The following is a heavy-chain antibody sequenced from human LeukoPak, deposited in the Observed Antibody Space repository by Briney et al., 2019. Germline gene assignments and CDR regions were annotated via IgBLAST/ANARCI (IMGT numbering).Heavy chain of an antibody. CDR3: AKDLGVIIVPYAIDYYGLDV. CDR1: GFTFSRHG. D-gene: IGHD2-2*01. CDR2: VSYDESNK. V-gene: IGHV3-30*18. Sequence: GGSLRLSCAASGFTFSRHGMQWVRQAPGKGLEWVAAVSYDESNKYYADSVKGRFTISRDNSKNTLFLQMNSLRAEDTAIYYCAKDLGVIIVPYAIDYYGLDVWGKGPRSPSP. J-gene: IGHJ6*01.